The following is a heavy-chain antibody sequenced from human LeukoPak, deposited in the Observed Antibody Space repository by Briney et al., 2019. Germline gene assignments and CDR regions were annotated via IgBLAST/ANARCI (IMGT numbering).Heavy chain of an antibody. CDR2: ISWNSGSI. J-gene: IGHJ4*02. D-gene: IGHD6-13*01. CDR1: GFTFDDYA. CDR3: AKDIFTGIAAAGAIDY. Sequence: GGSLRLSCAASGFTFDDYAMHWVRQAPGKGLEWASGISWNSGSIGYADSVKGRFTISRDNAKNSLYLQMNSLRAEDTALYYCAKDIFTGIAAAGAIDYWGQGTLVTVSS. V-gene: IGHV3-9*01.